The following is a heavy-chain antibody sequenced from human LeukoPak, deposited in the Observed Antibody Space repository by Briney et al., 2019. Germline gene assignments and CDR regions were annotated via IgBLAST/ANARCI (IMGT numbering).Heavy chain of an antibody. CDR3: ARAEKTAMVPFDS. D-gene: IGHD5-18*01. CDR2: IGPSGSTM. CDR1: GFTLSDYY. J-gene: IGHJ4*02. Sequence: GGSLRLSCAASGFTLSDYYMSWIRQAPGKGLEWVSYIGPSGSTMYYADSVKGRFTISRDNAKHSLYLQMNSRRVEDTAVYYCARAEKTAMVPFDSWGQGTLVTVSS. V-gene: IGHV3-11*04.